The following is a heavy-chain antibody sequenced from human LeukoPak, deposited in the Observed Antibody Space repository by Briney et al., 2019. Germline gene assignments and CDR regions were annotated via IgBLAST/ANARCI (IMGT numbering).Heavy chain of an antibody. J-gene: IGHJ6*03. CDR1: GYTFTSYG. CDR3: ARVHRAGYYNYYYMDV. Sequence: ASVKVSCKASGYTFTSYGISWVRQAPGQGLEWMGWISAYNGNTNYAQKLQGRVTMTTDTSTSTAYMELRSLRSDDTAGYYCARVHRAGYYNYYYMDVWGKGTTVTISS. D-gene: IGHD6-19*01. CDR2: ISAYNGNT. V-gene: IGHV1-18*01.